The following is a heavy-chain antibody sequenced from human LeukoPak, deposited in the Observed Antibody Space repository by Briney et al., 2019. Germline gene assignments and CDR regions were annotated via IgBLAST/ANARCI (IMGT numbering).Heavy chain of an antibody. Sequence: GGSLRLSCAASGFTFSSYSMNWVRQAPGKGLEWVSGISGSDGITYYADSVKGRFTISRDNSNNTLYLQMSSLRAEDTALYYCAKGSSSSISARLNYWGQGTPVTVSS. J-gene: IGHJ4*02. D-gene: IGHD6-6*01. CDR3: AKGSSSSISARLNY. V-gene: IGHV3-23*01. CDR2: ISGSDGIT. CDR1: GFTFSSYS.